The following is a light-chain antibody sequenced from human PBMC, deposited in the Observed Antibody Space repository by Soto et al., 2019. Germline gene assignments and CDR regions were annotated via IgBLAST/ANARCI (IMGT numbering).Light chain of an antibody. J-gene: IGLJ2*01. CDR2: DVS. V-gene: IGLV2-11*01. Sequence: SALTQPRSVSGSPGQSVTISCTGTSSDVGGYNYVSWYQQHPGKAPKLMIYDVSKRPSGVPDRFSGSKSGNTASLTISGLQADDEDDYYCCSYAGSYTFLFGGGTKLTVL. CDR1: SSDVGGYNY. CDR3: CSYAGSYTFL.